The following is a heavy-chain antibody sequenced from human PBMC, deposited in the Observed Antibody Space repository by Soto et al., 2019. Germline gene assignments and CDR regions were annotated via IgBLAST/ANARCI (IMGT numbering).Heavy chain of an antibody. CDR3: ANSLMGH. D-gene: IGHD1-26*01. CDR2: INHDGTAK. CDR1: GFTFSSYA. Sequence: GGSLRLSCAASGFTFSSYAMSWVRQAPGKGLEWVSTINHDGTAKFYVDSVKGRFTISRDNAKNSLYLQMNCLRAEDTAVYYCANSLMGHWGQGTMVTVSS. V-gene: IGHV3-7*01. J-gene: IGHJ4*02.